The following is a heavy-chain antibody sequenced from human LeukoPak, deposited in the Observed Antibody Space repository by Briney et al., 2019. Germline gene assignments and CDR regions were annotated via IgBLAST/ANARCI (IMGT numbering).Heavy chain of an antibody. V-gene: IGHV1-69*13. D-gene: IGHD1-1*01. J-gene: IGHJ4*02. CDR1: GGTFSSYA. CDR2: IIPIFGTA. Sequence: SVKVSCKASGGTFSSYAISWVRQAPGQGLEWMGGIIPIFGTANYAQKFQGRVTITADESTSTAYMELSSLRSEDTAVYYCASMLERRGSSDYWGQGTLVIVSS. CDR3: ASMLERRGSSDY.